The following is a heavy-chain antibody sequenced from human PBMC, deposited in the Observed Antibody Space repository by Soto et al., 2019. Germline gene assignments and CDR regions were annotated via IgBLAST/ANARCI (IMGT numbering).Heavy chain of an antibody. D-gene: IGHD2-2*01. J-gene: IGHJ5*02. Sequence: PGGSLRLSCAASGFTFSSYWMHWVRQAPGKGLVWVSRINSDGSSTSYADSVKGRFTISRDNAKNTLYLQMNSLRAEDTAVYYCAREAVPAAPGWFDPWGQGTLVTVAS. CDR3: AREAVPAAPGWFDP. CDR2: INSDGSST. CDR1: GFTFSSYW. V-gene: IGHV3-74*01.